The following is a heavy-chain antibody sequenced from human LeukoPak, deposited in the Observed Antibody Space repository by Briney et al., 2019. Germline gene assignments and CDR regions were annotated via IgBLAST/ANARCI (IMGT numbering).Heavy chain of an antibody. CDR2: IYSTDKT. D-gene: IGHD5-24*01. CDR1: GITVSTNY. J-gene: IGHJ4*02. Sequence: GGSLRLSCAASGITVSTNYMNWVRQAPGKGLEWVSVIYSTDKTNYADSVQGRFTISRDPSKNTVYLQMNSLRAEDTAVYYCARDLIEMATVGDYWGQGTLVTVSS. V-gene: IGHV3-66*01. CDR3: ARDLIEMATVGDY.